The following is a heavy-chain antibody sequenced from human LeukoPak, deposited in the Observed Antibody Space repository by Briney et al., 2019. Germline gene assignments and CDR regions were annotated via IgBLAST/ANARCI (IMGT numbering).Heavy chain of an antibody. CDR3: ARDGGWFGELRPYSYGMDV. Sequence: ASVKVSCKASGYTFTSYGISWVRQAPGQGLEWMGWISAYNGNTNYAQRLQGRVTMTTDTSTSTAYMELRSLRSDDTAVYYCARDGGWFGELRPYSYGMDVWGQGTTVTVSS. J-gene: IGHJ6*02. D-gene: IGHD3-10*01. V-gene: IGHV1-18*01. CDR1: GYTFTSYG. CDR2: ISAYNGNT.